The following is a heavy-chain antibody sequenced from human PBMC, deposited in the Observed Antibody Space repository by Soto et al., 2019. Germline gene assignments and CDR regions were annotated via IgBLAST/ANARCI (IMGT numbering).Heavy chain of an antibody. J-gene: IGHJ4*02. V-gene: IGHV4-34*01. CDR3: ARALLDGYGSGSYYDY. D-gene: IGHD3-10*01. CDR2: INHSGST. CDR1: GGSFSGYY. Sequence: QVQLQQWGAGLLKPSETLSLTCAVYGGSFSGYYWSWIRQPPGKGLEWIGEINHSGSTNYNPSLKGRVTISVDTSKNQFSLKLSSVTAADTAVYYCARALLDGYGSGSYYDYWGQGTLVTVSS.